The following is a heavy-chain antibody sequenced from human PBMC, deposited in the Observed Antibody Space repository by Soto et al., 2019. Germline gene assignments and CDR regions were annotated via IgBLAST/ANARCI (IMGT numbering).Heavy chain of an antibody. CDR3: ARAGYCGPGCYYYFDY. J-gene: IGHJ4*02. CDR2: IKPDGSAT. Sequence: EVQLVESGGGLVQPGGSLRLSCAVSGFTFGSYWMNWVRLIPGKGLEWVAYIKPDGSATYYVDSVKGRFTISRDNAKNSLYLQMNSLRVEDTSMYYCARAGYCGPGCYYYFDYWGQGTLVTVSS. D-gene: IGHD2-21*02. V-gene: IGHV3-7*01. CDR1: GFTFGSYW.